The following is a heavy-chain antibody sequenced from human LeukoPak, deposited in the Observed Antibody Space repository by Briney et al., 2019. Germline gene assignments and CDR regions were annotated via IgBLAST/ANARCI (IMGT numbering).Heavy chain of an antibody. CDR2: INPDSGDT. Sequence: ASVKVSCKTSGYTFTGYYIHWVRRAPGQGLEWMGWINPDSGDTDYAQKFQARVTMTRDRSISAAYMELSRLRSDDTAVYYCAKTNYDILTGYYEGGSYHYYYMDVWGKGTTVTVSS. V-gene: IGHV1-2*02. CDR3: AKTNYDILTGYYEGGSYHYYYMDV. J-gene: IGHJ6*03. D-gene: IGHD3-9*01. CDR1: GYTFTGYY.